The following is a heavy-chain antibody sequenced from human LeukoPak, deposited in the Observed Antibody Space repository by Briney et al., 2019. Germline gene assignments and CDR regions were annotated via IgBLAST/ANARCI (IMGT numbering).Heavy chain of an antibody. V-gene: IGHV1-18*01. D-gene: IGHD5/OR15-5a*01. CDR1: GYTFTSYG. CDR2: ISAYNGNT. J-gene: IGHJ4*02. Sequence: ASVKVSCKASGYTFTSYGISWVRQAPGQGLEWMGWISAYNGNTNYAQKLQGRVTMTTDTSTSTVYMELRNLRSDDTAVFYCARILASIIDYWGQGTLVTVSS. CDR3: ARILASIIDY.